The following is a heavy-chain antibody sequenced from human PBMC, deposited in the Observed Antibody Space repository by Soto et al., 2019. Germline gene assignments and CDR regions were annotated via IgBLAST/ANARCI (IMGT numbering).Heavy chain of an antibody. D-gene: IGHD1-26*01. V-gene: IGHV3-74*01. CDR1: GFTFSYYW. CDR3: ARGQWGAFDL. J-gene: IGHJ3*01. CDR2: IHSDGSST. Sequence: DVQLVESGGGSVQPGGSLSLSCAATGFTFSYYWMHWVRQAPGKGLVWVSRIHSDGSSTTDADSVKGRFTISRDNAKNTRYLQLNSLRAEGTAVDYCARGQWGAFDLWGQGTMVTVAS.